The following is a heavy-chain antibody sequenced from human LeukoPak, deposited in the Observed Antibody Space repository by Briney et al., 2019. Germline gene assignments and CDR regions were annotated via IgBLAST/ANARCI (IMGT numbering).Heavy chain of an antibody. Sequence: GGSLRLSCAASGFTFSSYSMNWVRQAPGKGLEWVSYISSSSSTIYYADSVKGRFTISRDNAKNSLYLQMNSLRAEDTAVYYCARGTVTTFHYYYYMDVWGKGTTVTVPS. CDR1: GFTFSSYS. V-gene: IGHV3-48*01. CDR2: ISSSSSTI. CDR3: ARGTVTTFHYYYYMDV. D-gene: IGHD4-17*01. J-gene: IGHJ6*03.